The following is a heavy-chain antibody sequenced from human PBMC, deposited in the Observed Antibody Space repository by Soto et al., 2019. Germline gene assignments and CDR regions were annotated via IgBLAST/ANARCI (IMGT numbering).Heavy chain of an antibody. CDR2: IYPGDSDT. J-gene: IGHJ4*02. D-gene: IGHD3-3*01. V-gene: IGHV5-51*01. CDR1: GYSFTSYW. Sequence: GESLKLSCKGSGYSFTSYWIGWVRQMPGKGLEWMGIIYPGDSDTRYSPSFQGQVTISADKSISTAYLQWSSLKASDTAMYYCARPSTYYDFWSGYSPDGYFDYWGQGTLVTVSS. CDR3: ARPSTYYDFWSGYSPDGYFDY.